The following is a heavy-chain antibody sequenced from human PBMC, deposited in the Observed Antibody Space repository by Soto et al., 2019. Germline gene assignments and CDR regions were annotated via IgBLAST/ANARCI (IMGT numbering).Heavy chain of an antibody. V-gene: IGHV4-59*08. CDR2: IYYSGST. CDR1: GGSISPYY. Sequence: SETLSLTCSVSGGSISPYYWSWIWQPPGKGLEWIGYIYYSGSTTYNPSLKSRVNISVDTSQNQFSLNLSSVTAADTAVYYCARLGGYYQAFDSWGQGTLVTVSS. D-gene: IGHD3-22*01. J-gene: IGHJ4*02. CDR3: ARLGGYYQAFDS.